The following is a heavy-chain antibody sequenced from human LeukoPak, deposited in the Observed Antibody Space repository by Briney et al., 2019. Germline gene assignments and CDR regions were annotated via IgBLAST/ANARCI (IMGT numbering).Heavy chain of an antibody. CDR2: ISGSGRST. D-gene: IGHD4-17*01. V-gene: IGHV3-23*01. CDR1: GFTFTSYA. J-gene: IGHJ4*02. CDR3: VRGTRGDYDY. Sequence: GGSLRLSCAASGFTFTSYAMTWVRQAPGKGLEWVSAISGSGRSTYYADSVKGRFTISRDNSKNTLYLQMNSLRAEDTAVYYCVRGTRGDYDYWGQGTLVTVSS.